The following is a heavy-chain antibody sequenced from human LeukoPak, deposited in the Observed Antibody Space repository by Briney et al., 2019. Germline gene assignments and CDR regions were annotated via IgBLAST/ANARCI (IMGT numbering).Heavy chain of an antibody. V-gene: IGHV2-5*02. CDR1: GFSLSTSRVG. Sequence: SGPTLVNPTQTLTLTCTFSGFSLSTSRVGGGWSRQPPGKALEWLALIYWDEYRGYTPSLKSRLPITKDTSKTQVVPTMTNMDPVDTATYYCAHRYRYGHAFDYWGQGTLVTVSS. CDR2: IYWDEYR. CDR3: AHRYRYGHAFDY. J-gene: IGHJ4*02. D-gene: IGHD5-18*01.